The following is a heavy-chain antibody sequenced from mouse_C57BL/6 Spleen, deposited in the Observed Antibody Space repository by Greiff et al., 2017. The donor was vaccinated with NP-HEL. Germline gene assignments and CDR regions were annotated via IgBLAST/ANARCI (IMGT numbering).Heavy chain of an antibody. CDR3: ARDYYASWFAY. V-gene: IGHV1-82*01. CDR1: GYAFSSSW. CDR2: IYPGDGDT. J-gene: IGHJ3*01. D-gene: IGHD1-1*01. Sequence: VQRVESGPELVKPGASVKISCKASGYAFSSSWMNWVKQRPGKGLEWIGRIYPGDGDTNYNGKFKGKATLTADKSSSTAYMQLSSLTSEDSAVYFCARDYYASWFAYWGQGTLVTVSA.